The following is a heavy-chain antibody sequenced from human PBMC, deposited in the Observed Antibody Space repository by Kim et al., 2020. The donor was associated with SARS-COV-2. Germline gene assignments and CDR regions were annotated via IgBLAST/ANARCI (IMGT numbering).Heavy chain of an antibody. V-gene: IGHV5-10-1*01. Sequence: GESLKISCKGSGYSFTTYWISWVRQMPGKGLEWMGRIDPSDSYTNYSPSFRGHVTISADKSINTAYLQWSSLKASDTAMYYCARLRSTLVPFDPWGQGTLVTVSS. CDR1: GYSFTTYW. CDR2: IDPSDSYT. J-gene: IGHJ5*02. D-gene: IGHD2-2*01. CDR3: ARLRSTLVPFDP.